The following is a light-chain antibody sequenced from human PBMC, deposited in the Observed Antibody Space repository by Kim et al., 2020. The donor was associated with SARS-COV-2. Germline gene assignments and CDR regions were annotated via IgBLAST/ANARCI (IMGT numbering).Light chain of an antibody. CDR2: GDI. CDR1: SSNIGAGYE. V-gene: IGLV1-40*01. J-gene: IGLJ1*01. CDR3: QSYDNSLSGYV. Sequence: QRVTISCTVISSNIGAGYEVHWYQQLPGTAPKLLIYGDINRPSGVPDRFAGSKSGTSASLAITGLQTEDEADYYCQSYDNSLSGYVFGSGTKVTVL.